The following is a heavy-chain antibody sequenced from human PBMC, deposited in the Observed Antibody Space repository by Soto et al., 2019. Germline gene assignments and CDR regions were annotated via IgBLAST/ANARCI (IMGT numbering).Heavy chain of an antibody. J-gene: IGHJ4*02. V-gene: IGHV3-15*05. Sequence: PRWSLRLSCSVSVFILENAWLSWWRQAPGKGLEWVGRVKRKSDGETTDYAAPVTGRFTISRDDSKPTVYLQMNSLKIEDTGIYYCVAGSPFEYWGQGTLVTVSS. CDR3: VAGSPFEY. CDR2: VKRKSDGETT. D-gene: IGHD1-26*01. CDR1: VFILENAW.